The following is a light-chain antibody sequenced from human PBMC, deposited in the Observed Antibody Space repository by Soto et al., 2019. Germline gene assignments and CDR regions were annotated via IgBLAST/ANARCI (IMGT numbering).Light chain of an antibody. CDR3: QSYDSSLSVLYV. V-gene: IGLV1-40*01. CDR1: SSNIGAGYD. Sequence: QSVLTQPPSVSGAPGQRVTISCTWSSSNIGAGYDVHWYQQLPGTAPKLLIYGNSNRPSGVPDRFSGSKSGTSASLAITGLQAEDEADYYCQSYDSSLSVLYVFGTGTKLTVL. J-gene: IGLJ1*01. CDR2: GNS.